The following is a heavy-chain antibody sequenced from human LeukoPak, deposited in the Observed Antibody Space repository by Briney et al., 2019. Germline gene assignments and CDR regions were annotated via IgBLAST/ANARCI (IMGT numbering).Heavy chain of an antibody. CDR2: ISASGGST. J-gene: IGHJ4*02. D-gene: IGHD6-19*01. CDR1: GFTFSSYA. CDR3: AKDLGSGKPHYFDY. Sequence: GGSLRLSCAASGFTFSSYAMSWVRQAPGKGLEWVSAISASGGSTYYADSVKGRFTVSRDISRSTLYLQMNSLRAEDTALYYCAKDLGSGKPHYFDYWGQGTLVTVSS. V-gene: IGHV3-23*01.